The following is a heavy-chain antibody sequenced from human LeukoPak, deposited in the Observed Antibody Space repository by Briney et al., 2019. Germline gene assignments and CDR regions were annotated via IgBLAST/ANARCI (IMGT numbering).Heavy chain of an antibody. Sequence: GGSLRLSCAASGFTFSNAWMSWVRQAPGKGLEWVGRMKKKADGGTTDYAAPVKGRFTISRDDSKNTLYLQMSNLKTEDTAVYYCTTDTYCTNGVCYPNYYYYGMDVWGQGTTVTVSS. CDR1: GFTFSNAW. J-gene: IGHJ6*02. CDR3: TTDTYCTNGVCYPNYYYYGMDV. D-gene: IGHD2-8*01. CDR2: MKKKADGGTT. V-gene: IGHV3-15*01.